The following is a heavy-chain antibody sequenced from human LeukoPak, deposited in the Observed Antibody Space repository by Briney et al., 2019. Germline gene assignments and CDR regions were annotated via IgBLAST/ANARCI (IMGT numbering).Heavy chain of an antibody. CDR3: ARGIGIAAAGHFDY. CDR2: INYSGSTT. Sequence: PSETLSLTCAVYGGSFSGYHWSWIRQPPGKGLEWIGEINYSGSTTNYNPSLKSRVTISVDTSKNQFSLKLSSVTAADTAVYYCARGIGIAAAGHFDYWGQGTLVTVSS. CDR1: GGSFSGYH. V-gene: IGHV4-34*01. J-gene: IGHJ4*02. D-gene: IGHD6-13*01.